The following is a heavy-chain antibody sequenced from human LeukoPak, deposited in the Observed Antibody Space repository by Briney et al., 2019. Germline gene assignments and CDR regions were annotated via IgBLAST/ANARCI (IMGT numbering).Heavy chain of an antibody. D-gene: IGHD4-23*01. V-gene: IGHV1-2*02. Sequence: ASVKVSCKASGYTFTGYHMHWVRQAPGQGLEWMGSINPNNGGTNYAQNFQGRVTMTRDTSINTAHMELSRLRSDDTAVYYCARHPAVVTHLDYWGQGTLVTVSS. CDR2: INPNNGGT. J-gene: IGHJ4*02. CDR3: ARHPAVVTHLDY. CDR1: GYTFTGYH.